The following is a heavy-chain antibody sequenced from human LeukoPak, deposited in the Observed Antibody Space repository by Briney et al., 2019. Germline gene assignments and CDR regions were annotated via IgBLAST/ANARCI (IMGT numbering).Heavy chain of an antibody. CDR2: ISYDGSNK. CDR1: GLTFSNYA. J-gene: IGHJ6*02. D-gene: IGHD2-2*01. CDR3: AKDGGYCSSTWGLCDYGMDV. Sequence: QPGGSLRLSCAASGLTFSNYALHWVRQAPGKGLEWVAVISYDGSNKYNADSVKGRFTISRDNSKNTLYLQMNSLRAEDTAVYYCAKDGGYCSSTWGLCDYGMDVWGQGTTVTVSS. V-gene: IGHV3-30*18.